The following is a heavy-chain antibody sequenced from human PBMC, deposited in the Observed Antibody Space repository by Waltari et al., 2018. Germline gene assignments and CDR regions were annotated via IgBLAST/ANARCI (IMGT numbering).Heavy chain of an antibody. V-gene: IGHV3-48*04. CDR2: ISSSSSTI. Sequence: EVQLVESGGGLVQPGGSLRLSCAASGFTFSSYSMNWVRQAPGKGLEWVSYISSSSSTIYYAASVKGRFTISRDNAKNSLYLQMNSLRAEDTAVYYCTYSSSWSRGFDYWGQGTLVTVSS. CDR3: TYSSSWSRGFDY. D-gene: IGHD6-13*01. J-gene: IGHJ4*02. CDR1: GFTFSSYS.